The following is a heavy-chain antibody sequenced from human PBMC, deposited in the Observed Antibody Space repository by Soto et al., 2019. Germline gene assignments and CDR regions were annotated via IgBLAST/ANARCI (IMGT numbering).Heavy chain of an antibody. CDR2: IYYSGST. Sequence: SETLSLTCTVSGGSISSSSYYWGWIRQPPGKGLEWIGGIYYSGSTYYNPSLKSRVTISVDTSKNQFSLKLSPVTAADTAVYYCARQLPGIYYYYYYMDVWGKGTTVTVSS. CDR3: ARQLPGIYYYYYYMDV. V-gene: IGHV4-39*01. CDR1: GGSISSSSYY. J-gene: IGHJ6*03. D-gene: IGHD3-10*01.